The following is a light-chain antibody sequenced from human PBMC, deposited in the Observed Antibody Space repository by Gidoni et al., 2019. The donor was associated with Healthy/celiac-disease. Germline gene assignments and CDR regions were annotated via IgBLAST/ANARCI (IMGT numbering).Light chain of an antibody. J-gene: IGKJ2*01. Sequence: EIVLTQSPATLSLSPGERATLSCRASQSVSSYLAWYPQKPGQAPRLLIYDAFNRATGIPARFSGSGSGTDFTLTISSLEPEDFAVYYCQQRSNWPGTFGQGTKLEIK. CDR3: QQRSNWPGT. CDR1: QSVSSY. V-gene: IGKV3-11*01. CDR2: DAF.